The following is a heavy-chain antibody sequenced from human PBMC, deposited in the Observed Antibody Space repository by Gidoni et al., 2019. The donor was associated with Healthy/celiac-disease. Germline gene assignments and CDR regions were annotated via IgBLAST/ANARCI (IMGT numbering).Heavy chain of an antibody. Sequence: QVQLQESGPGLVKPSQTLSLTCTVSGGSISSGGYYWSWIRAHPGKGLEWIGYIYYSWSTYYIPSLKSRVTISVDTSKNQFSLKLSFVTAADTAVYYCARGSGWAAADHFDYWGQGTLVTVSS. D-gene: IGHD6-13*01. CDR2: IYYSWST. CDR3: ARGSGWAAADHFDY. CDR1: GGSISSGGYY. J-gene: IGHJ4*02. V-gene: IGHV4-31*03.